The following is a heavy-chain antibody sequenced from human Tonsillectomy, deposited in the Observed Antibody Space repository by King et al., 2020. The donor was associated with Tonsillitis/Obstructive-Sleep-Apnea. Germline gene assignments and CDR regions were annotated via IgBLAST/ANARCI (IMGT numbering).Heavy chain of an antibody. CDR3: ARWAGATNVY. Sequence: QLQESGPGLVKPSETLSLTCIVSGGPISSYYWSWIRQPPGKGLGWDGYIYYSGRTSYNPSLKSRVTISIDTSKNQFSLKLSSVTAADTAVSYCARWAGATNVYCGQRALFTVS. V-gene: IGHV4-59*08. CDR2: IYYSGRT. J-gene: IGHJ4*02. D-gene: IGHD5-24*01. CDR1: GGPISSYY.